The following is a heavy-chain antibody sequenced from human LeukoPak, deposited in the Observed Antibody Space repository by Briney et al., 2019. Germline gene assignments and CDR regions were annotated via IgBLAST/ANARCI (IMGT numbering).Heavy chain of an antibody. J-gene: IGHJ5*02. Sequence: SETLSLTCAVYGGSFSGYYWSWIRQPPGKGLEWIGYIYHSGSTYYNPSLKSRVTISVDRSKNQFSLKLSSVTAADTAVYYCARTEGRFGELGPWFDPWGQGTLVTVSS. V-gene: IGHV4-30-2*01. D-gene: IGHD3-10*01. CDR3: ARTEGRFGELGPWFDP. CDR2: IYHSGST. CDR1: GGSFSGYY.